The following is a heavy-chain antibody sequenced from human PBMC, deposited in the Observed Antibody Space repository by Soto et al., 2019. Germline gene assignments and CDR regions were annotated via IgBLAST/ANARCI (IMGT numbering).Heavy chain of an antibody. V-gene: IGHV5-10-1*01. Sequence: GDSLKISSKGSGYSFAGYWITWVRQKPGKGLERMGRIDPSDSQTYYSPSFRGHVTISVTKSITTVFLQSSSLRASDTAMYYCARQIYDSDTGPNFQYYFESRGQGTPVTVSS. J-gene: IGHJ4*01. CDR2: IDPSDSQT. D-gene: IGHD3-22*01. CDR1: GYSFAGYW. CDR3: ARQIYDSDTGPNFQYYFES.